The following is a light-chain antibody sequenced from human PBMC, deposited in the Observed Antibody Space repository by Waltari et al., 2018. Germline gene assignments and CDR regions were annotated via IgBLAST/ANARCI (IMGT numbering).Light chain of an antibody. J-gene: IGLJ3*02. CDR3: LISYSGVGV. Sequence: QAVVTQEPSLTVSPGGTVPLTCVSSAGAVTRGLYPDWFQQKPGQAPRTLIYDTSNKHSWTPARFSGSLLGGKAALTLSGAQPEDEAEYYCLISYSGVGVFGGGTKLTVL. V-gene: IGLV7-46*01. CDR2: DTS. CDR1: AGAVTRGLY.